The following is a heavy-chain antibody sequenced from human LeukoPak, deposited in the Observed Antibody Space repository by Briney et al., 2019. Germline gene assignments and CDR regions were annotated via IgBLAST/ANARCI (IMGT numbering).Heavy chain of an antibody. V-gene: IGHV3-66*01. Sequence: GGSLRLSCAASGFTVSSNYMSWVRQAPGKGLEWGSVIYSGGSTYYADSVKGRVTISRDNSKNTLYLQMNSLRAEDTAVYYCAREGIAAAGTLYFDYWGQGTLVTVSS. CDR3: AREGIAAAGTLYFDY. CDR1: GFTVSSNY. J-gene: IGHJ4*02. D-gene: IGHD6-13*01. CDR2: IYSGGST.